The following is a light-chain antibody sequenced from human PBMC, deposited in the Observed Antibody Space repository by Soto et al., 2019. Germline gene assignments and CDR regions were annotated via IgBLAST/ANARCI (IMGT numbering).Light chain of an antibody. CDR3: SSYTSSDAPYV. CDR1: STDVGGYNY. Sequence: QSALTQPASVSGTPGQSITISCTGTSTDVGGYNYVSWYQQHPDKAPKLMIYVFRNRPSGVSNRFSGSKSGNTASLTISGLQAEDEADYYCSSYTSSDAPYVFGTGTKLTVL. CDR2: VFR. V-gene: IGLV2-14*01. J-gene: IGLJ1*01.